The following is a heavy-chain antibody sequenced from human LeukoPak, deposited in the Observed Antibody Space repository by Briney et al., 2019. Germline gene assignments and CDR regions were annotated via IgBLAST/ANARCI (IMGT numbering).Heavy chain of an antibody. CDR3: ARDLITVTKGFDI. CDR1: TDSFSSHY. CDR2: ISYIGST. Sequence: PSETLSLTCAVSTDSFSSHYWSWIRQPPGKGLEWIGYISYIGSTNYNPSLKSRVTISIDTSQNQFSLKLRSVTAADTAVYYCARDLITVTKGFDIWGQGTMVSVSS. V-gene: IGHV4-59*11. D-gene: IGHD4-17*01. J-gene: IGHJ3*02.